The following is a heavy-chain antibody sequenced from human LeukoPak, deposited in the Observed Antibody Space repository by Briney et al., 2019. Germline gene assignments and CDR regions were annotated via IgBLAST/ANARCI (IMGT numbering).Heavy chain of an antibody. CDR3: ARAQNYYDSSGYYYY. CDR1: GGTFSSYG. CDR2: IIPILGIA. Sequence: SVKVSCKASGGTFSSYGISWVRQAPGQGLEWMGRIIPILGIANYAQKFQGRVTITADKSTSTAYMELSSLRSEDTAVYYCARAQNYYDSSGYYYYWGQGTLVTVSS. D-gene: IGHD3-22*01. J-gene: IGHJ4*02. V-gene: IGHV1-69*04.